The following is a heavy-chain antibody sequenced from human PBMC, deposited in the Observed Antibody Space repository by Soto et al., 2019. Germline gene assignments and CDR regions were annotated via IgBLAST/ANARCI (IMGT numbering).Heavy chain of an antibody. Sequence: QLQLQESGPGLVKPSETLSLTCSVSDDSINSDKYYWGWIRQPPGKGLEGIGSIYYRGNAYYNPSLQTRATLSRDKSKSQFSLKLTSVTAADSAVYFCARLEGLATISYYFDFWGPGALVTVSS. CDR3: ARLEGLATISYYFDF. J-gene: IGHJ4*02. V-gene: IGHV4-39*01. D-gene: IGHD3-9*01. CDR1: DDSINSDKYY. CDR2: IYYRGNA.